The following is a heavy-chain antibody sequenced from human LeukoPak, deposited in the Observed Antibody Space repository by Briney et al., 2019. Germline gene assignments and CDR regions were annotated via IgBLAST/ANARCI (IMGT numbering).Heavy chain of an antibody. CDR3: ARDAYCRGGSCHRAFDI. J-gene: IGHJ3*02. V-gene: IGHV3-74*01. D-gene: IGHD2-15*01. CDR2: ISSDGNKA. Sequence: GGSLRLSCAASGFTFSSYWMDWVRQAPGKGLVWVSRISSDGNKANYADSVRGRFTISRDDAKNMVYLQMSSLRAEDTAVYYCARDAYCRGGSCHRAFDIWGQGSMVTVSS. CDR1: GFTFSSYW.